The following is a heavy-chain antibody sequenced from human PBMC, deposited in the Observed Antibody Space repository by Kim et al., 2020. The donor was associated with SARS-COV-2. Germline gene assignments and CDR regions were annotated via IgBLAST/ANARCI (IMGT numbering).Heavy chain of an antibody. D-gene: IGHD3-10*01. J-gene: IGHJ4*02. Sequence: NPSRKSRVTRSVDTSKNQFSLKLSSVTAADTAVYYCARVLIGGSGSYFQYWGQGTLVTVSS. CDR3: ARVLIGGSGSYFQY. V-gene: IGHV4-31*02.